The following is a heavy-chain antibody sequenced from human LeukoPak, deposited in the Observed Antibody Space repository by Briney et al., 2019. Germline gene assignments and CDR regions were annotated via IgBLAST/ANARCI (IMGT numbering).Heavy chain of an antibody. Sequence: PGGSLRLSCAASGFTVSSKYMSWVRQAPGKGLEWVSVIYSGDITYYADSVKGRFTISRDNSTNTVFLQMNSLRAEDTAVYYCARAWAITMVRGVYFDYWGQGTLVTVSS. V-gene: IGHV3-66*01. CDR3: ARAWAITMVRGVYFDY. CDR2: IYSGDIT. CDR1: GFTVSSKY. J-gene: IGHJ4*02. D-gene: IGHD3-10*01.